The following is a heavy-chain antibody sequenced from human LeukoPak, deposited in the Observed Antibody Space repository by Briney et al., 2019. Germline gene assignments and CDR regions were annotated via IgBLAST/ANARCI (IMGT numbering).Heavy chain of an antibody. J-gene: IGHJ6*02. Sequence: SETLSLTCTVSGGSISSYYWSWIRQPPGKGLEWIGYIYYSGSTNYNPSLKSRVTISVDTSKNQFSLKLSSVTAADRAVYYCARDVYYYDSSGYFYYYYGMDVWGQGTTVTVSS. CDR3: ARDVYYYDSSGYFYYYYGMDV. CDR2: IYYSGST. V-gene: IGHV4-59*01. D-gene: IGHD3-22*01. CDR1: GGSISSYY.